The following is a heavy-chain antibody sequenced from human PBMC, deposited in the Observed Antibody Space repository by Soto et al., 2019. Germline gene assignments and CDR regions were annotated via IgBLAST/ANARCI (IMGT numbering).Heavy chain of an antibody. CDR3: AKGGTSHIYGIDV. CDR2: IGGTGQYT. J-gene: IGHJ6*02. Sequence: PGGSLRLSCTASGFTFQNLVINWVRQAPGKGLEWVSIIGGTGQYTYYADSVRGRFTFSRDNSENTVYLEMNSLRAEDTAIYFCAKGGTSHIYGIDVWGPGTTVTVS. CDR1: GFTFQNLV. V-gene: IGHV3-23*01. D-gene: IGHD2-2*01.